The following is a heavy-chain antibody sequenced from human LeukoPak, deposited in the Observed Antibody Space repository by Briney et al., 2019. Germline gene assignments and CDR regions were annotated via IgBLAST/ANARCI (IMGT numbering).Heavy chain of an antibody. CDR3: ARVTYYGSGSYYKASDY. CDR2: IYYSGST. V-gene: IGHV4-39*07. CDR1: GGSTSSSSYY. D-gene: IGHD3-10*01. Sequence: ASETLSLTCTVSGGSTSSSSYYWGWIRQPPGKGLEWIGSIYYSGSTYYNPSLKSRVTISVDTSKNQFSLKLSSVTAADTAVYYCARVTYYGSGSYYKASDYWGQGTLVTVSS. J-gene: IGHJ4*02.